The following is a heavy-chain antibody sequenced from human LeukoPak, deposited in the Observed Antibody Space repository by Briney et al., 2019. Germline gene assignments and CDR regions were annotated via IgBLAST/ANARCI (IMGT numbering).Heavy chain of an antibody. Sequence: SETLSLTCAVYGGSFSGYYWSWIRQPPGKGLEWIGEINHSGSTNYNPSLKSRVTISVDTSKNQFSLKLSSVTAADTAVYYRARAIYSKSDYAEVEAPDNWFDPWGQGTLVTVSS. CDR2: INHSGST. D-gene: IGHD4-17*01. V-gene: IGHV4-34*01. CDR1: GGSFSGYY. J-gene: IGHJ5*02. CDR3: ARAIYSKSDYAEVEAPDNWFDP.